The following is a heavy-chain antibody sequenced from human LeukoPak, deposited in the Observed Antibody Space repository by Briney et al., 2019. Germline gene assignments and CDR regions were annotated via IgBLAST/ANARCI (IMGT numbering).Heavy chain of an antibody. CDR3: ATMGATKFDH. D-gene: IGHD1-26*01. CDR2: INPNSGGT. J-gene: IGHJ4*02. V-gene: IGHV1-2*02. Sequence: ASVKVSCKASGYTFTDYYIHWVRQAPGLGLEWLGWINPNSGGTNYAQRFQARVTMTRDTSIRTAYMEVNRLTSDDTAMYYCATMGATKFDHWGQGTLVTVSS. CDR1: GYTFTDYY.